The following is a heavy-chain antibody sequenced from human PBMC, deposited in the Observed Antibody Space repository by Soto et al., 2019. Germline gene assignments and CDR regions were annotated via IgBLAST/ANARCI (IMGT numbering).Heavy chain of an antibody. J-gene: IGHJ4*02. V-gene: IGHV1-46*03. CDR1: GYTFTSYY. Sequence: ASVKVSCKASGYTFTSYYMHWVRQAPGQGLEWMGIINPSGGSTSYAQKFQGRVTMTRDTSTSTVYMELSSLRSEDTAVYYCAKDGHYYDSSGYYDYWGQGTLVTVSS. CDR3: AKDGHYYDSSGYYDY. CDR2: INPSGGST. D-gene: IGHD3-22*01.